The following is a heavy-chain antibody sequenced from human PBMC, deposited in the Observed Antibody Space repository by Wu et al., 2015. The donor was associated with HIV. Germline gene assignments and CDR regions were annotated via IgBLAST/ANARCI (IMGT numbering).Heavy chain of an antibody. CDR3: AKVQRPVADAIEIDH. V-gene: IGHV1-69*05. CDR2: TTPMFGTT. CDR1: GGIFTKYD. J-gene: IGHJ4*02. Sequence: QVHLVQSGAEVKKPGSSVKVSCKASGGIFTKYDINWVRQAPGKGLEWMGGTTPMFGTTNYAQKFQGRVTISSDVYTSTVYMELSSLRSEDTAIYYCAKVQRPVADAIEIDHWGQGTLVTVSS. D-gene: IGHD6-19*01.